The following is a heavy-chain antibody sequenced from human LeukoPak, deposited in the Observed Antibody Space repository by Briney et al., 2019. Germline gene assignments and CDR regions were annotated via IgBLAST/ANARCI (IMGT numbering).Heavy chain of an antibody. V-gene: IGHV1-24*01. CDR2: FDPEDGET. CDR3: ATAPGSSSGGPFDY. Sequence: ASVKVSCKVSGYTLTELSMHWVRQAPGKGLEWMGGFDPEDGETIYAQKFQGRVPMTEDTSTDTAYMELSSLRSEDTAVYYCATAPGSSSGGPFDYWGQGTLVTVSS. D-gene: IGHD6-6*01. J-gene: IGHJ4*02. CDR1: GYTLTELS.